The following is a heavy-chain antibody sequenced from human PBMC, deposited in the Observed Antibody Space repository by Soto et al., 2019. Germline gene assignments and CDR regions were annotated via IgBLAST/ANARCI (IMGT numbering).Heavy chain of an antibody. V-gene: IGHV1-69*19. CDR1: GGTFNTYA. Sequence: QVQLVQSGAEIKKPGSSVKVSCQSSGGTFNTYAMNWVRQAPGQGPEWMGDISPMFGAANYAPKFQGRVTITADESTDTSYMQLSSLTSEDTALYFCAREVQVHTPAFVYWGQGTLVTVSS. D-gene: IGHD3-10*01. J-gene: IGHJ4*02. CDR3: AREVQVHTPAFVY. CDR2: ISPMFGAA.